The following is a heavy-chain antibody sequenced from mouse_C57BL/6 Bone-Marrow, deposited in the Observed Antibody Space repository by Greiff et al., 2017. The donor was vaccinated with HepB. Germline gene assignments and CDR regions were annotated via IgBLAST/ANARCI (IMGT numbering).Heavy chain of an antibody. J-gene: IGHJ2*01. CDR2: IDPSDSYT. CDR3: ASEVGVVAHFDY. V-gene: IGHV1-69*01. D-gene: IGHD1-1*01. CDR1: GYTFTSYW. Sequence: QVQLQQPGAELVMPGASVKLSCKASGYTFTSYWMHWVKQRPGQGLEWIGEIDPSDSYTNYNQKFKGKSTLTVDKSSSTAYMQLSSLTSEDSAVYYCASEVGVVAHFDYWGQGTTLTVSA.